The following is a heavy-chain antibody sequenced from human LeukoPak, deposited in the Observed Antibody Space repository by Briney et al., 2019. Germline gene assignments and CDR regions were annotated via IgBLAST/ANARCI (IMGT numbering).Heavy chain of an antibody. CDR3: ARDQYYYDSSGYYGFDY. J-gene: IGHJ4*02. V-gene: IGHV3-48*03. D-gene: IGHD3-22*01. CDR1: GFTFSSYE. CDR2: ISSSGSTI. Sequence: GGSLRLSCAASGFTFSSYEMNWVRQAPGKGLEWVSYISSSGSTIYYADSVKGRFTISRDNAKNSLYLQMNSLRAEDTAVYYCARDQYYYDSSGYYGFDYWGQGTLVTVSS.